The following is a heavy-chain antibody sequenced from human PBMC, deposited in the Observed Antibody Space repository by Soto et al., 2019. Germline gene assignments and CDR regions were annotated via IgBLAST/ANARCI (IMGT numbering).Heavy chain of an antibody. CDR1: GGSVSSNSYS. D-gene: IGHD2-2*03. J-gene: IGHJ6*02. Sequence: QLQLQESGPGLVKPSETLSLTCTVSGGSVSSNSYSWGWIRQSPGKGLEWIGIIYSTENTYYHPSPLSRVTISADTSMNEFSLRLSSVTAADTAVYYCARLNGYCVSTGCHGYYGMDVWGQGTTVTVSS. CDR3: ARLNGYCVSTGCHGYYGMDV. V-gene: IGHV4-39*01. CDR2: IYSTENT.